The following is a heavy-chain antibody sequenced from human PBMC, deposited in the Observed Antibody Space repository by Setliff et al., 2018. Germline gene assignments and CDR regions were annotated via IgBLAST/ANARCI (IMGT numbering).Heavy chain of an antibody. CDR3: ARSPTRRSSSPGGFDY. CDR1: GYTFTSYD. D-gene: IGHD6-6*01. CDR2: MNPNSGNT. Sequence: ASVKVSCKASGYTFTSYDINWVRQATRQGLEWMGWMNPNSGNTGYAQKFHGRVTMTRNTSISTAYMELSSLRSEDSAVYYCARSPTRRSSSPGGFDYWGQGTLVTVSS. J-gene: IGHJ4*02. V-gene: IGHV1-8*02.